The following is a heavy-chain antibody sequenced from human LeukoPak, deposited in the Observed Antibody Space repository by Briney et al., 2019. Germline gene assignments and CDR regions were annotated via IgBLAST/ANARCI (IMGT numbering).Heavy chain of an antibody. CDR3: TCCINGVCYTMGDY. CDR2: TRNKANSYTT. CDR1: GFTFSDHY. D-gene: IGHD2-8*01. V-gene: IGHV3-72*01. Sequence: GGSLRLSCAASGFTFSDHYMDWVRQAPGKGLEWVGRTRNKANSYTTQYAASVKGRFTISRDDSKNSLYLQMNSLKTEDTAVYYCTCCINGVCYTMGDYWGQGTLVTVSS. J-gene: IGHJ4*02.